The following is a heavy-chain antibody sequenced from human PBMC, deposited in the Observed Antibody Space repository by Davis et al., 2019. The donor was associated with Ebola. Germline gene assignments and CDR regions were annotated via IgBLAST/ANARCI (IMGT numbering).Heavy chain of an antibody. D-gene: IGHD2-15*01. V-gene: IGHV4-39*01. CDR2: IYYSGST. CDR1: TFSSYA. Sequence: TFSSYAMSWVRQAPGKGLEWIGSIYYSGSTYYNPSLKSRVTISVDTSKNQFSLKLSSVTAADTAVYYCARGYCSGGSCYSGDYWGQGTLVTVSS. CDR3: ARGYCSGGSCYSGDY. J-gene: IGHJ4*02.